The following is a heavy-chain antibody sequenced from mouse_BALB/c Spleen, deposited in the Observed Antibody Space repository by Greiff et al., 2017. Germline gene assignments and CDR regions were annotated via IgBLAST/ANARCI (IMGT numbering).Heavy chain of an antibody. Sequence: VQLKQSGAELVRSGASVKLSCPASGFNIKDYYMHWVKQRPEQGLEWIGWIDPENGDTEDAPKFQGKATMTADTSSNTAYLQLSSLTSEDTAVYYCNVGDAMDYWGQGTSVTVSS. CDR2: IDPENGDT. D-gene: IGHD3-3*01. V-gene: IGHV14-4*02. CDR3: NVGDAMDY. CDR1: GFNIKDYY. J-gene: IGHJ4*01.